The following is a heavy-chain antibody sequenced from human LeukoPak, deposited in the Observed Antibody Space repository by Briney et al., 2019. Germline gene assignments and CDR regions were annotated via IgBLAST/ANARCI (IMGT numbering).Heavy chain of an antibody. CDR3: ARDRPAAAGTGELDY. CDR1: GFTFSSYS. V-gene: IGHV3-21*01. Sequence: PGGSLRLPCAASGFTFSSYSMNWVRQAPGKGLEWVSSISSSSSYIYYADSVKGRFTISRDNAKNSLYLQMNSLRAEDTAVYYCARDRPAAAGTGELDYWGQGTLVTVSS. J-gene: IGHJ4*02. CDR2: ISSSSSYI. D-gene: IGHD6-13*01.